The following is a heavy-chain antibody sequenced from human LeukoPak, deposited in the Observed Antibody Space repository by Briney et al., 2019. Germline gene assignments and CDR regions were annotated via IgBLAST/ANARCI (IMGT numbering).Heavy chain of an antibody. D-gene: IGHD1-7*01. J-gene: IGHJ5*02. CDR1: GFTFSSFD. CDR2: LWYDASNE. V-gene: IGHV3-33*01. Sequence: GGTLRFSCAASGFTFSSFDRQRVPQAPGKGLEGVVVLWYDASNEYYAESVKGRFNIYRDNSKNTLYLHMNSLRDDDTAVYYCVRGVGVSRFNYLDPWGQGTLVIVSS. CDR3: VRGVGVSRFNYLDP.